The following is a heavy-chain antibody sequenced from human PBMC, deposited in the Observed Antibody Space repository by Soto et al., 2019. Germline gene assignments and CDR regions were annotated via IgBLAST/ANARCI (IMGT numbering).Heavy chain of an antibody. CDR1: GYTFTSYG. CDR3: ARLNQPYYYYYMDV. J-gene: IGHJ6*03. Sequence: GASVEVSCKASGYTFTSYGISWVRQAPGQGLEWMGWISAYNGNTNYAQKLQGRVTMTTDTSTSTAYMELRSLRSDDTAVYYCARLNQPYYYYYMDVWGKGTTVTVSS. CDR2: ISAYNGNT. V-gene: IGHV1-18*01.